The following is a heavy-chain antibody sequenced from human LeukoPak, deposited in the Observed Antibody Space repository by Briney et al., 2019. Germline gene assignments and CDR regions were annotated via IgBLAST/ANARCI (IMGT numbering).Heavy chain of an antibody. CDR2: ISAYNGNT. Sequence: ASVKVSCKASGYTFTSYGISWVRQAPGQGLEWMGWISAYNGNTNYAQKLQGRVTMTTDTSTSTAYMELRSLRSDDTAVYYCARDLAPTYYYDSSGYRTLFYWGQGTLVTVSS. CDR3: ARDLAPTYYYDSSGYRTLFY. D-gene: IGHD3-22*01. V-gene: IGHV1-18*01. CDR1: GYTFTSYG. J-gene: IGHJ4*02.